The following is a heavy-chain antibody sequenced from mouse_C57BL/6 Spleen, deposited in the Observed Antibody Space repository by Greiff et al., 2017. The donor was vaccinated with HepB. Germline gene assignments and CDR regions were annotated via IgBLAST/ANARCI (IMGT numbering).Heavy chain of an antibody. V-gene: IGHV1-69*01. CDR2: IDPSDSYT. D-gene: IGHD1-1*01. Sequence: QVQLQQPGAELVMPEASVKLSCKASGYTFTSYWMHWVKQRPGQGLEWIGEIDPSDSYTNYNQKFKGKSTLTVDKSSSTAYMQLSSLTSEDSAVYYCARRGFITTVVAHFDYWGQGTTLTVSS. CDR1: GYTFTSYW. CDR3: ARRGFITTVVAHFDY. J-gene: IGHJ2*01.